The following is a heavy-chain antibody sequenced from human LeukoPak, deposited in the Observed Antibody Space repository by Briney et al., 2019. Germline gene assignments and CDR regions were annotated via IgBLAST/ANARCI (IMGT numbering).Heavy chain of an antibody. Sequence: SETLSLTCTVSNYSINNGYYWGWIRQPPGRGLEWIGSIYHSGFTYSNPSLTSRLTMSIDASKNEFSLRLTSVTAADTAIYYCLRDKAGSFYGSGGYHFNYNGMDVWGQGTAVTVSS. J-gene: IGHJ6*02. V-gene: IGHV4-38-2*02. D-gene: IGHD3-10*01. CDR3: LRDKAGSFYGSGGYHFNYNGMDV. CDR2: IYHSGFT. CDR1: NYSINNGYY.